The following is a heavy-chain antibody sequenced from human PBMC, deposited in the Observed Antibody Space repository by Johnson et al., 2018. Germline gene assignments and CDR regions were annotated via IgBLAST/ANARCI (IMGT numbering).Heavy chain of an antibody. J-gene: IGHJ2*01. CDR2: IYYSGST. V-gene: IGHV4-59*01. CDR1: GGSISSYY. Sequence: QVQLQESGPGLVKPSETXSLTCTVSGGSISSYYWSWIRQPPGKGLEWIGYIYYSGSTNYNPSLKSRVTISVDTSKNQFSLKLSTVTAADTAVYYCARDPRSSSWYNAGGGDWYFDLWGRGTLVTVSS. D-gene: IGHD6-13*01. CDR3: ARDPRSSSWYNAGGGDWYFDL.